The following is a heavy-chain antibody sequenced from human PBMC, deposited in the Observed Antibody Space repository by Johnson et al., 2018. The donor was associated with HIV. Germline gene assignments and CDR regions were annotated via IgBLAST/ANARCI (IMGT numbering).Heavy chain of an antibody. V-gene: IGHV3-20*04. CDR1: GFTFDDYG. D-gene: IGHD6-19*01. Sequence: VQLVEPGGGVVRPGGSLRLSCAASGFTFDDYGMNWVRQGPGKGLEWVSGINWNSGSTGYADSVKVRFTISRDNAKNSLYLQMNSLRAEDTALYYCTRGRSSGWYGTAFDIWGQGTMVTVSS. CDR3: TRGRSSGWYGTAFDI. J-gene: IGHJ3*02. CDR2: INWNSGST.